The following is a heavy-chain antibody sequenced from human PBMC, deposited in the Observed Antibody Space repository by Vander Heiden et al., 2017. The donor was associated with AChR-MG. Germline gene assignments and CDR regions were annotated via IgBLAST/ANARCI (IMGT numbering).Heavy chain of an antibody. CDR1: GGTFSSYA. D-gene: IGHD2-2*01. CDR2: IIPIFGKA. CDR3: ASPQVVPAAISYYYYGMDV. J-gene: IGHJ6*02. Sequence: QVQLVQSGAEVKKPGSSVKVSCKASGGTFSSYAISWVRQAPGQGLEWMGGIIPIFGKANYAQKFQGRVTITADKSTSTAYMELSSLRSEDTAVYYCASPQVVPAAISYYYYGMDVWGQGTTVTVSS. V-gene: IGHV1-69*06.